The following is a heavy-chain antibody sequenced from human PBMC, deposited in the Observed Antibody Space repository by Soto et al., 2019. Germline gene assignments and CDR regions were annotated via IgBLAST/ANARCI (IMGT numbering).Heavy chain of an antibody. CDR1: GYTFTSYD. CDR2: MNPNSGNT. CDR3: ARRPTVSHWFDP. J-gene: IGHJ5*02. V-gene: IGHV1-8*01. D-gene: IGHD4-17*01. Sequence: ASVKVSCKASGYTFTSYDINWVRQATGQGLEWMGWMNPNSGNTGYAQKFQGRVTMTRNTSISTAYMELSSLRSEDTAVYYCARRPTVSHWFDPWGQGTLVTVSS.